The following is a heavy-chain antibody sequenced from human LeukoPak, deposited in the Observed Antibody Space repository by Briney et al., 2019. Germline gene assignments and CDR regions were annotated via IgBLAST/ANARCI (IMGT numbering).Heavy chain of an antibody. V-gene: IGHV1-2*02. CDR3: AREVGGWYTYYYHYMDV. J-gene: IGHJ6*03. Sequence: ASVKVSCKASGYTFTGYYMHWVRQAPGQGLEWMGWINPNSGGTNYAQKFQGRVTMTRDTSISTAYMELSRLRSDDTAVYYCAREVGGWYTYYYHYMDVWGKGTTVTISS. CDR1: GYTFTGYY. D-gene: IGHD6-19*01. CDR2: INPNSGGT.